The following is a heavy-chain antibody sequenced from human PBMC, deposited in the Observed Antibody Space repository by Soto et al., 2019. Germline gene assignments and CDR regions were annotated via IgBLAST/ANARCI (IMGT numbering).Heavy chain of an antibody. J-gene: IGHJ5*02. Sequence: GASVKVSCKASGYTFTSSDITWVRQAPGQPLEWLGWISLYSDGTNYAQKFQGRVSMTTDTSTTTAYMELRSLRSDDTAVYYCARVVPGAEAWFGPWGQGTLVTVSS. CDR2: ISLYSDGT. CDR3: ARVVPGAEAWFGP. D-gene: IGHD2-2*01. V-gene: IGHV1-18*01. CDR1: GYTFTSSD.